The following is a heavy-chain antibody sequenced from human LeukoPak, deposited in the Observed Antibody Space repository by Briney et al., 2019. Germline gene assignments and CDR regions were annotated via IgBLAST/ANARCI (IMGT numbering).Heavy chain of an antibody. J-gene: IGHJ4*02. Sequence: PGGSLRLSXAASGFTFRSYAMSWVRQAPGKGLEWVSAISGSGGSTYYADSVKGRFTISRDNSKNTLYLQMNSLRAEDTAVYYCAKDLIAAAGRGYYFDYWGQGTLVTVSS. CDR1: GFTFRSYA. V-gene: IGHV3-23*01. CDR3: AKDLIAAAGRGYYFDY. D-gene: IGHD6-13*01. CDR2: ISGSGGST.